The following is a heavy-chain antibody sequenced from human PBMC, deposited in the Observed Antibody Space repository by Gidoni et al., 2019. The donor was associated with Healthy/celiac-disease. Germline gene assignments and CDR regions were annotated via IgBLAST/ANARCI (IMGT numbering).Heavy chain of an antibody. CDR3: ARDTAYYDFWSGPEIGAFDI. CDR1: GGSLSSYY. Sequence: QVQLQESGPGLVKPSEPLALTCTVSGGSLSSYYWSWIRQPAGKGLEGIGRIYTSGSTNYTPSLKSRVTMSVDTSKNQFSLKLSSVTAADTAVYYCARDTAYYDFWSGPEIGAFDIWGQGTMVTVSS. CDR2: IYTSGST. D-gene: IGHD3-3*01. V-gene: IGHV4-4*07. J-gene: IGHJ3*02.